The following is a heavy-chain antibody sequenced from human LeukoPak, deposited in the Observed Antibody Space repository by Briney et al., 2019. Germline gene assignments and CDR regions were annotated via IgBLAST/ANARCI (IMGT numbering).Heavy chain of an antibody. Sequence: ASVKVSCKASGYTFTGYYMHWVRQAPGQGLEWMGWINPNSGGTNYAQKFQGRVTVTRDTSISTAYMELSRLRSDDTAVYYCARYYYDSSGYYSEVDYWGQGTLVTVSS. V-gene: IGHV1-2*02. D-gene: IGHD3-22*01. CDR3: ARYYYDSSGYYSEVDY. CDR1: GYTFTGYY. J-gene: IGHJ4*02. CDR2: INPNSGGT.